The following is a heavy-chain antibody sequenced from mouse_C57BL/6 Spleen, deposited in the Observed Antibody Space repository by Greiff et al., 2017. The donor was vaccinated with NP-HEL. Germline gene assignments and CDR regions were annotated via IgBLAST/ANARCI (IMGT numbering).Heavy chain of an antibody. CDR3: ARGDGNFYYFDY. CDR2: IDPSDSYT. D-gene: IGHD2-1*01. V-gene: IGHV1-69*01. J-gene: IGHJ2*01. CDR1: GYTFTSYW. Sequence: VKLVESGAELVMPGASVKLSCKASGYTFTSYWMHWVKQRPGQGLEWIGEIDPSDSYTNYNQKFTGKSTLTVDKSSSTAYMQLSSLTSEDSAVYYCARGDGNFYYFDYWGQGTTLTVSS.